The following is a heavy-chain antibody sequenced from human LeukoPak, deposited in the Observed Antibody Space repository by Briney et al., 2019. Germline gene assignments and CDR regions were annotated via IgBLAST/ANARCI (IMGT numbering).Heavy chain of an antibody. CDR2: ISSGGSQ. CDR3: AREQWLDY. CDR1: GFTFSSYW. Sequence: GGSLRLSCAASGFTFSSYWMHWVRQAPGKGLEWVSVISSGGSQYYAVSVKGRFTISRDDSKNTLYLQMNIRRAEDTAVYFCAREQWLDYGGQGTLVTVSS. V-gene: IGHV3-53*01. J-gene: IGHJ4*02. D-gene: IGHD6-19*01.